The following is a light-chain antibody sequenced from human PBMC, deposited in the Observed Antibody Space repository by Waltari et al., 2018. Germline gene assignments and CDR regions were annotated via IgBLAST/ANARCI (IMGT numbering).Light chain of an antibody. Sequence: QSVLTQPPSASGTPGQRFTISCSGSSSNIGSNYVYWYQQLPGTATKPLIYRNNDRPSGVPVRFPASKSGTSASLAISVLRSEDEADDYCAAWDDSLSGLAVFGGGTQLTVL. CDR2: RNN. CDR1: SSNIGSNY. J-gene: IGLJ7*01. CDR3: AAWDDSLSGLAV. V-gene: IGLV1-47*01.